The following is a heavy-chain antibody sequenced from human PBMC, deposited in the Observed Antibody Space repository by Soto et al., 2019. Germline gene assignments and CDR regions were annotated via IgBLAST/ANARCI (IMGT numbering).Heavy chain of an antibody. Sequence: EVQLLESGGGLVQPGESLKLSCAASGFTFSIYAMSWVRQAPGKGLEWVSGISYSGSSTYYADSVKGQFSISRDNSKNTLYLQMNSLRGEGTAIYYCAKCAGDTATSCYRGIDYWGRGTLVTVSS. CDR3: AKCAGDTATSCYRGIDY. D-gene: IGHD2-2*02. CDR1: GFTFSIYA. J-gene: IGHJ4*02. CDR2: ISYSGSST. V-gene: IGHV3-23*01.